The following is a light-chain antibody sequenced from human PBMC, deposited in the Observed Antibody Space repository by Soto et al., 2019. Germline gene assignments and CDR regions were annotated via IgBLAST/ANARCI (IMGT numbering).Light chain of an antibody. J-gene: IGKJ1*01. CDR1: QSVSSY. CDR2: DAS. CDR3: QQRRNWPLT. V-gene: IGKV3-11*01. Sequence: EIVLTQSPATLSLATGERATLSCRASQSVSSYLAWFQQKPGQAPRLLIYDASNRATGVPARFSGIGSGTDFTLTISSLEPEDFAVHYCQQRRNWPLTFGQGTKVEI.